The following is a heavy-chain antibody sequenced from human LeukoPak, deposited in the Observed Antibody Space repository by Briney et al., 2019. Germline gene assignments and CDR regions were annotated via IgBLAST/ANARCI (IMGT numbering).Heavy chain of an antibody. Sequence: PGRSLRLSCAASGFSFKDTGMHWVRQAPGKGLEWVSAISGSGGSTYYADSVKGRFTISRDNSKNTLYLQMNSLRAEDTAVYYCAKTPTYYYDSSGYYGTYYFDYWGQGTLVTVSS. CDR2: ISGSGGST. CDR3: AKTPTYYYDSSGYYGTYYFDY. CDR1: GFSFKDTG. D-gene: IGHD3-22*01. J-gene: IGHJ4*02. V-gene: IGHV3-23*01.